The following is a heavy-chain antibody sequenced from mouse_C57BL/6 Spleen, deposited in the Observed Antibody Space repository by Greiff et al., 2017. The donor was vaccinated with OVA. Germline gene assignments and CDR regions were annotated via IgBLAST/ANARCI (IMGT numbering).Heavy chain of an antibody. V-gene: IGHV1-82*01. CDR1: GYAFSSSW. CDR3: ARGVKGYFDV. J-gene: IGHJ1*03. CDR2: IYPGDGDT. Sequence: VQLQQSGPELVKPGASVKISCKASGYAFSSSWMNWVKQRPGKGLEWIGRIYPGDGDTNYNGKFKGKATLTADKSSSTAYMQLSSLTSEDSAVYFCARGVKGYFDVWGTGTTVTVSS.